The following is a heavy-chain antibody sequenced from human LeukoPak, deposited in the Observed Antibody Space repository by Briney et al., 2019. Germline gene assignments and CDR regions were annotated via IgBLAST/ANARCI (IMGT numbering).Heavy chain of an antibody. Sequence: SVKVSCKASGGTFSSDAISWVRQAPGQGLEWMGGIIPIFGTANYAQKFQGRVTITADESTSTAYMELSSLRSEDTAVYYCASPDGRYYYDSSGYSTWGQGTLVTVSS. CDR3: ASPDGRYYYDSSGYST. CDR1: GGTFSSDA. V-gene: IGHV1-69*01. CDR2: IIPIFGTA. D-gene: IGHD3-22*01. J-gene: IGHJ5*02.